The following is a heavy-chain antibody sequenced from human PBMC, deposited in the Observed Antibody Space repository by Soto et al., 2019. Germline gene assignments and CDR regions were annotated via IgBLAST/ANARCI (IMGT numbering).Heavy chain of an antibody. CDR3: ARRGDYGYFDF. CDR1: GLSVISNY. CDR2: IHSGDGT. V-gene: IGHV3-53*02. J-gene: IGHJ2*01. Sequence: DVQLVKTGGGVIQPGGSLRLSCAASGLSVISNYMSWVRQAPGKGLEWVSVIHSGDGTYYADAVKGRFTISRDNSKKTVYLQMNSFRDEDAAVYSCARRGDYGYFDFWGRGTLVTVSS.